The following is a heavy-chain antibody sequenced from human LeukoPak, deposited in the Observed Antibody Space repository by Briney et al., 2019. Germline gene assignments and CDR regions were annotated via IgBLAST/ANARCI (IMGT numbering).Heavy chain of an antibody. Sequence: GGSLRLSCAASGFTFSSYGMHWVRQAPGKGLEWVAVISTDGRDKHHAESVKGRFTISRDNSKNTLYLQMNSLRPEDTAVYYCAKDKARAADYYFDYWGHGTLVTVSS. CDR1: GFTFSSYG. CDR2: ISTDGRDK. D-gene: IGHD6-13*01. V-gene: IGHV3-30*18. CDR3: AKDKARAADYYFDY. J-gene: IGHJ4*01.